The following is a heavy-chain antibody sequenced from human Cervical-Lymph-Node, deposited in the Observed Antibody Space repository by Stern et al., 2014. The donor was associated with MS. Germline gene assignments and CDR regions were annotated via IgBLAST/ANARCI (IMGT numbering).Heavy chain of an antibody. CDR2: LSWNSDSV. D-gene: IGHD3-10*01. CDR3: ARDLVLLVGSQTYYSGLDV. V-gene: IGHV3-9*01. J-gene: IGHJ6*02. Sequence: QLVESGGDLVQPGGSLRLSCAASGFTFNDYVLHWVPQAPEKGLEWVSGLSWNSDSVAYADSVKGRFTISRDNAKNSVYLQMDSLRREDTALYYCARDLVLLVGSQTYYSGLDVWGQGTMVTVSS. CDR1: GFTFNDYV.